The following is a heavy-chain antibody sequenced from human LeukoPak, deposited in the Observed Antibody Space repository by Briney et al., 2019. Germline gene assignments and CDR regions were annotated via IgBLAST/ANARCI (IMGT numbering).Heavy chain of an antibody. CDR1: GFTFSSYA. V-gene: IGHV3-23*01. CDR2: VSSNGAKT. Sequence: GGSLRLSCAASGFTFSSYAITWVRQAPGKGLEWVSAVSSNGAKTYYADSVKGRFTISRDNYKSTLCLQMNSLRAEDTAVYYCAKQLGYCSDGSCYFPYWGQGTLVTVSS. J-gene: IGHJ4*02. D-gene: IGHD2-15*01. CDR3: AKQLGYCSDGSCYFPY.